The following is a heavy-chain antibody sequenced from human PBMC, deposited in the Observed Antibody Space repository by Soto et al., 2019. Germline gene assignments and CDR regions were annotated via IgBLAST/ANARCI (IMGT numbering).Heavy chain of an antibody. Sequence: GGSLRLSCAASGFSFRNYAMTWARQAPGKGLEWVSSLLRSGSSAYYADSVRGRFTISSDTSANSLYLQMDNLRAEDTASHGRSNWMDPWGPGTLVTVSS. CDR3: SNWMDP. CDR2: LLRSGSSA. D-gene: IGHD1-1*01. V-gene: IGHV3-23*01. J-gene: IGHJ5*02. CDR1: GFSFRNYA.